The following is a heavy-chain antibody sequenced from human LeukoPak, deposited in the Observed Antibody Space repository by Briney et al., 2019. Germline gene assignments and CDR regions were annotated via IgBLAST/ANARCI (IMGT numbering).Heavy chain of an antibody. CDR3: ARVSEYGLHYFDY. Sequence: SVTVSCKASGGTFSSYAISWVRQAPGQGLEWMGRIIPILGIANYAQKFQGRVTITADKSTSTAYMELSSLRSEDTAVYYCARVSEYGLHYFDYWGQGTLVTVSS. CDR2: IIPILGIA. D-gene: IGHD4/OR15-4a*01. J-gene: IGHJ4*02. CDR1: GGTFSSYA. V-gene: IGHV1-69*04.